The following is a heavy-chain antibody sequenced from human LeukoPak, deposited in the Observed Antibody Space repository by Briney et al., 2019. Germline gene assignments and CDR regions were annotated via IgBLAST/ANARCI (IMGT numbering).Heavy chain of an antibody. V-gene: IGHV4-61*02. J-gene: IGHJ3*02. D-gene: IGHD3-9*01. CDR2: IYISGRT. CDR1: GGSISGGNYY. Sequence: PSETLSLTCTVSGGSISGGNYYWTWIRQPAGKGLEWIGRIYISGRTDYNPSLKSRVIMSIDTSKNQFSLRLSSVTAADTAVYYCARVGRMHYDILTGYSTLQAFDIWGQGTMVSVS. CDR3: ARVGRMHYDILTGYSTLQAFDI.